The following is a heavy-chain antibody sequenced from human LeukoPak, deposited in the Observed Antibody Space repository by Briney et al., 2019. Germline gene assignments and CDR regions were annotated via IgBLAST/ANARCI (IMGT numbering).Heavy chain of an antibody. J-gene: IGHJ4*02. D-gene: IGHD3-3*01. V-gene: IGHV3-23*01. CDR1: GFTFSTYA. CDR3: AKVGVNTIFGNFDY. CDR2: INSGGST. Sequence: GGSLRLACAASGFTFSTYAMTWVRQAPGKGLEWVSTINSGGSTYYADSVKGRFTISRDNSKNTLYLQMNSLRAEDTAVYYCAKVGVNTIFGNFDYWGQGTLVTVSS.